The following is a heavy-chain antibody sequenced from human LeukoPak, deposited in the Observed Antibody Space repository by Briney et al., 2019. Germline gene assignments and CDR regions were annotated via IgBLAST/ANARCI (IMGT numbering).Heavy chain of an antibody. CDR3: ARDQRSSGWLKTHYFDY. V-gene: IGHV3-74*01. J-gene: IGHJ4*02. CDR2: INSDGSST. CDR1: GFTFSSYW. Sequence: PGGSLRLSCAASGFTFSSYWMHWVRQAPGKGLVWVSRINSDGSSTSYADSVKGRFTISRDNAKNTLYLQMNSLRAEDTAVYYCARDQRSSGWLKTHYFDYWGQGTLVTVSS. D-gene: IGHD6-19*01.